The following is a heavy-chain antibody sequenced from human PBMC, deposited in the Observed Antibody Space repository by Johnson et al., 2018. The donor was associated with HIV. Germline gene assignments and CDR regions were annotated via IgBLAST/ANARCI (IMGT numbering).Heavy chain of an antibody. J-gene: IGHJ3*02. CDR3: ATPQEGYSAFDI. CDR2: ISYDGRNK. CDR1: GFTFSSYG. V-gene: IGHV3-30*03. D-gene: IGHD2-15*01. Sequence: QVQLVESGGGVVQPGRSLRLSCAASGFTFSSYGMHWVRQAPGKGLEWVAVISYDGRNKYSADSVKGRFTISRDNSKNTLYLQMNSLRAEDTAVYYCATPQEGYSAFDIWGQGTMVTVSS.